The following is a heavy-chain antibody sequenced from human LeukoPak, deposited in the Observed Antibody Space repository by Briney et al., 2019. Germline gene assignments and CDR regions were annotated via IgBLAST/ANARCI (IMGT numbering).Heavy chain of an antibody. Sequence: GRSLRLSCAASGFTFSSYGMHWVRQAPGKGLEWVAVIWYDGSNKYYADSVEGRFTISRDNSKNTLYLQMNSLRAEDTAVYYCARGREYCSSTSCRDAFDIWGLGTMVTVSS. J-gene: IGHJ3*02. V-gene: IGHV3-33*01. CDR2: IWYDGSNK. CDR3: ARGREYCSSTSCRDAFDI. D-gene: IGHD2-2*01. CDR1: GFTFSSYG.